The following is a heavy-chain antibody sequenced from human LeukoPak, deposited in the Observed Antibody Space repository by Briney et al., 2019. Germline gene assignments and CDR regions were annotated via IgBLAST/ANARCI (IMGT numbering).Heavy chain of an antibody. V-gene: IGHV4-30-4*01. CDR2: IYYSGST. CDR1: GGSISSGDYY. Sequence: PSQTLSLTCTVSGGSISSGDYYWSWIRQPPGKGLEWIGYIYYSGSTNYDPSLKSRVTISVDTSKNQFSLKLSSVTAADTAVYYCARKAAMVRPAHFDYWGQGTLVTVSS. D-gene: IGHD3-10*01. CDR3: ARKAAMVRPAHFDY. J-gene: IGHJ4*02.